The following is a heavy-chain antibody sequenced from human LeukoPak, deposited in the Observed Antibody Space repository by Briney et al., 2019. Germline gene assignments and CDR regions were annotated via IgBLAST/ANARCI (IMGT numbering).Heavy chain of an antibody. D-gene: IGHD4-17*01. CDR1: GFTFSSYS. Sequence: PGGSLRLSCAASGFTFSSYSMNWVRQAPGKGLEWVSSISSSSSYIYYADSVKGRFTISRDNSKNTLYLQMNGLRAEDTAVYYCAKEVLDYESPYWHFDLWGRGTLVIVSS. CDR2: ISSSSSYI. J-gene: IGHJ2*01. V-gene: IGHV3-21*04. CDR3: AKEVLDYESPYWHFDL.